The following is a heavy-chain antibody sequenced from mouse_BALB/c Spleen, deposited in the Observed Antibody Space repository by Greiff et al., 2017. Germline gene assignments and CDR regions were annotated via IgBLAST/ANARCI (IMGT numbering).Heavy chain of an antibody. CDR3: ARDYSYAMDF. V-gene: IGHV1-31*01. J-gene: IGHJ4*01. CDR1: GYSFTGYY. D-gene: IGHD1-1*01. CDR2: INPYNGAT. Sequence: EVQLQQSGPELVKPGASVKISCKASGYSFTGYYMHWVKQSHVKSLEWIGRINPYNGATSYNQNFKDKASLTVDKSSSTAYMELHSLTSEDSAVYYCARDYSYAMDFWGQGTSVTVSS.